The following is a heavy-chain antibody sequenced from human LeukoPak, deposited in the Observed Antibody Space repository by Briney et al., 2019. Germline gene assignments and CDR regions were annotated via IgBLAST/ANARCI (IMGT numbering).Heavy chain of an antibody. D-gene: IGHD3-16*02. J-gene: IGHJ6*03. CDR2: ISYNGGTV. Sequence: GGSLRLSCAASGFTFEKYAMHWVRLLPGKGLEWVSGISYNGGTVASMDSVKGRFTISRANAKNSLYLQMASLKAEDTALYYCTRIAVPVPGRYHIDCWGKGSAVTVSS. CDR3: TRIAVPVPGRYHIDC. CDR1: GFTFEKYA. V-gene: IGHV3-9*01.